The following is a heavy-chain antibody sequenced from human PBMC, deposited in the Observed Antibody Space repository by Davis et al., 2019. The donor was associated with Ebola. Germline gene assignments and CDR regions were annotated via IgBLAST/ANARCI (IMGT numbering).Heavy chain of an antibody. J-gene: IGHJ5*02. V-gene: IGHV5-51*01. D-gene: IGHD4-17*01. CDR2: IYPGDSDT. CDR3: ARVKGPTANWFDP. CDR1: GYGFTSYW. Sequence: GGSLRLSCKASGYGFTSYWIGWVRQMPGKGLEWMGIIYPGDSDTRYSPSFQGQVTISADKSISAAYLQWSSLKASDTAMYYCARVKGPTANWFDPWGQGTLVTVSS.